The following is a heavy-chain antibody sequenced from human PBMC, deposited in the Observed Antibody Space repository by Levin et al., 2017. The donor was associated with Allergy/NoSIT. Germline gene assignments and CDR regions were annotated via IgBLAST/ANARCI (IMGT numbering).Heavy chain of an antibody. V-gene: IGHV3-23*01. Sequence: GESLKISCAASGFTFSSYAMSWVCQAPGKGLEWVSAISGSGGSTYYADSVKGRFTISRDNSKNTLYLQMNSLRAEDTAVYYCAKEVKLGITIFGVAPSHYWGQGTLVTVSS. CDR2: ISGSGGST. CDR1: GFTFSSYA. CDR3: AKEVKLGITIFGVAPSHY. J-gene: IGHJ4*02. D-gene: IGHD3-3*01.